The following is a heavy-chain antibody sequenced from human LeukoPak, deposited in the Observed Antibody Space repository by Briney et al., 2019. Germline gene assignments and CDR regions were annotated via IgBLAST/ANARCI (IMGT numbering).Heavy chain of an antibody. CDR2: ISGSGGST. CDR1: GFTLSSYG. Sequence: GGTLRLSCAASGFTLSSYGMSWARQAPGKGLEWVSAISGSGGSTYYADSVKGRFTISRDNSKNTLYLQMNSLRAEDTAVYYCAKDSQWLVSGAFGIWGQGTMVTVSS. J-gene: IGHJ3*02. D-gene: IGHD6-19*01. V-gene: IGHV3-23*01. CDR3: AKDSQWLVSGAFGI.